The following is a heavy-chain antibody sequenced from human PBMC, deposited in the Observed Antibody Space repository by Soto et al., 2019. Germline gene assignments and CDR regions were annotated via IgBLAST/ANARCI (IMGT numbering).Heavy chain of an antibody. D-gene: IGHD3-22*01. CDR3: ARQPRTTYYYDSSGYYYTDY. CDR2: IYYSGST. V-gene: IGHV4-39*01. Sequence: SETLSLTCTVSGGSISSSSYYWGWIRQPPGKGLEWIGSIYYSGSTYYNPSLKSRVTISVDTSKNQFSLKLSSVTAADTAVYYCARQPRTTYYYDSSGYYYTDYWGQGTLVTVSS. CDR1: GGSISSSSYY. J-gene: IGHJ4*02.